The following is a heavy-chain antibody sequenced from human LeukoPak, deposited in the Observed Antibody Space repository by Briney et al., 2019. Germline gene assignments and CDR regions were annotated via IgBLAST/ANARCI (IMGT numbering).Heavy chain of an antibody. CDR3: ARGEWLFTRRYFDY. J-gene: IGHJ4*02. V-gene: IGHV4-4*07. Sequence: PSETLSLTCTVSGGSISSYYWSWIRQPAGKGLEWIGRIYTSGSTNYNPSLKSRVTISVDTSKNQFSLKLSSVTAADTAVYYCARGEWLFTRRYFDYWGQGTLVTVSS. CDR2: IYTSGST. CDR1: GGSISSYY. D-gene: IGHD3-3*01.